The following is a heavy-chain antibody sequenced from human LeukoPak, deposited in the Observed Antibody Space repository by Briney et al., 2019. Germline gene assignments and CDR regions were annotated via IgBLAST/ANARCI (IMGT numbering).Heavy chain of an antibody. CDR1: GFTFDDYG. CDR3: ARQLELGWFDP. CDR2: ISSSSSYI. J-gene: IGHJ5*02. V-gene: IGHV3-21*01. Sequence: TGGSLRLSCAASGFTFDDYGMSWVRQAPGKGLEWVSSISSSSSYIYYADSVKGRFTISRDNAKNSLYLQMNSLRAEDTAVYYCARQLELGWFDPWGQGTLVTVSS. D-gene: IGHD1-1*01.